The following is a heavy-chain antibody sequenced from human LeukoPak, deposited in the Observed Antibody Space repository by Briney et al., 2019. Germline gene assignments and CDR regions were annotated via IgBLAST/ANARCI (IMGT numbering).Heavy chain of an antibody. CDR2: INPNSRGT. V-gene: IGHV1-2*02. Sequence: ASVKVSCNASGYTFTAYYMHWVRQAPGQGLEWMGWINPNSRGTDSAQKFQGRFSMTRDTSISTAYMELSRLRSDDTAVYYCARRAREYSHDAFDIWGQGPMVTVSS. CDR1: GYTFTAYY. CDR3: ARRAREYSHDAFDI. J-gene: IGHJ3*02. D-gene: IGHD5-18*01.